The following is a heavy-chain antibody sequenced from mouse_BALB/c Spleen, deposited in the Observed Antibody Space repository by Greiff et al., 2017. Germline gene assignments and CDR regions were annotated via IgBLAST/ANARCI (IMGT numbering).Heavy chain of an antibody. CDR2: ISDGGSYT. Sequence: EVMLVESGGGLVKPGGSLKLSCAASGFTFSDYYMYWVRQTPEKRLEWVATISDGGSYTYYPDSVKGRFTISRDNAKNHLYLQMSSLKSEDTAMYYCARDRAMDYWGQGTSVTVSS. CDR3: ARDRAMDY. V-gene: IGHV5-4*02. CDR1: GFTFSDYY. J-gene: IGHJ4*01.